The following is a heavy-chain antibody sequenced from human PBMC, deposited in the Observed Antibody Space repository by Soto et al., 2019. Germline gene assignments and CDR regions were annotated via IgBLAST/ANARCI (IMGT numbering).Heavy chain of an antibody. Sequence: SVKVSCKASGGTFSSYAISWVRQAPGQGLEWMGGIIPIFGTANYAQKFHGRLTITADESTSTAYMELSSLRSEDTAVYYCARDLGLITMVRGVIGEYYGMDVWGQGTTVTVSS. CDR3: ARDLGLITMVRGVIGEYYGMDV. CDR1: GGTFSSYA. J-gene: IGHJ6*02. CDR2: IIPIFGTA. D-gene: IGHD3-10*01. V-gene: IGHV1-69*13.